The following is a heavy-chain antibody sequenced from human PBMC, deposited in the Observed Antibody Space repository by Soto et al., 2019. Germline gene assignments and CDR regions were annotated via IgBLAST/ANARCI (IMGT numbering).Heavy chain of an antibody. J-gene: IGHJ4*02. Sequence: QVQLVQSGAEVKKPGASVKVSCKASGYTFTSYGISWVRQAPGQGLEWMGWISAYNGNTNYAQKLQGRVTMTTDTSTSKAYMELRRLRSDGTAGYYCAREGSGHGDLGYLGQGTLVTVSS. CDR1: GYTFTSYG. CDR3: AREGSGHGDLGY. D-gene: IGHD4-17*01. CDR2: ISAYNGNT. V-gene: IGHV1-18*01.